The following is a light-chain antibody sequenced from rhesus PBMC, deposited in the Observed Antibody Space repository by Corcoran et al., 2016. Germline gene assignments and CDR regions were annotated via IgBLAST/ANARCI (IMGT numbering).Light chain of an antibody. CDR2: KAS. V-gene: IGKV1-22*01. CDR1: QGFSSW. CDR3: LQYSNSPFT. J-gene: IGKJ3*01. Sequence: DIQMTQSPSSLPASVGDKVTITCRASQGFSSWLAWYQQKPGKAPKLLIYKASSLQRGVPSRSSGSGSGTDFTLTISSLQPEDFATYYCLQYSNSPFTFGPGTKLDIK.